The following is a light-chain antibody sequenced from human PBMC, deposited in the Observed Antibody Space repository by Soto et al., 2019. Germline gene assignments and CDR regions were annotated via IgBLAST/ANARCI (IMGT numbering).Light chain of an antibody. CDR2: GAS. CDR1: QSVSSSY. Sequence: EIVLTQSPGTLSLSPGERATLSCRASQSVSSSYLAWYQQKPGQAPRLLIYGASSRATGIQDRFSGSGSGTDFTLTIRRLEPEDFAVYYCQQYGSSPITVGQGTRLEI. CDR3: QQYGSSPIT. V-gene: IGKV3-20*01. J-gene: IGKJ5*01.